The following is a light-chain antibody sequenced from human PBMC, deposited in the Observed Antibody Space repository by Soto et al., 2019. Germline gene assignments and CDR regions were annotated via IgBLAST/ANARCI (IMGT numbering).Light chain of an antibody. V-gene: IGLV2-14*01. CDR2: DVT. CDR3: SSYTSDSTHWV. J-gene: IGLJ3*02. Sequence: QSVLTQPASVSGSPRQSITISCTGTSSDVGGYNYVSWYQQYPGKAPKLMIYDVTDRPSGVSNRFSGSKSGNTASLTISGLQPEDEADYYCSSYTSDSTHWVFGGGTKVTVL. CDR1: SSDVGGYNY.